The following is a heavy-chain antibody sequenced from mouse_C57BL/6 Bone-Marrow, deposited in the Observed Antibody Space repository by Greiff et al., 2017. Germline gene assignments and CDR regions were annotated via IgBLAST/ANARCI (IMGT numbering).Heavy chain of an antibody. CDR1: GFTFSNYW. D-gene: IGHD2-4*01. V-gene: IGHV6-3*01. CDR2: IRLKSDNYAT. CDR3: TDDEYDGSFAY. Sequence: EVKLMESGGGLVQPGGSMKLSCVASGFTFSNYWMNWVRQSPEKGLEWVAQIRLKSDNYATHYAESVKGRFTISRDDSKSSVYLQMINLRASDTDYCYCTDDEYDGSFAYWGQGTMVTVSA. J-gene: IGHJ3*01.